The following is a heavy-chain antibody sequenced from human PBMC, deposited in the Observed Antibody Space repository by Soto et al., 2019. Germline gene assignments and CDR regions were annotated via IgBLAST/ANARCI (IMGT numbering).Heavy chain of an antibody. Sequence: SETLSLTCPVSGGSISIGGYYWSWIRQHPGKGLKWIGYIYNSGSTYYNPPLKSQVTISVDTSKNQFSLKLSSVTAADTAVYYCARVADFWTDFDYWGQGTLVTVSS. CDR2: IYNSGST. V-gene: IGHV4-31*01. CDR1: GGSISIGGYY. J-gene: IGHJ4*02. CDR3: ARVADFWTDFDY. D-gene: IGHD3-3*01.